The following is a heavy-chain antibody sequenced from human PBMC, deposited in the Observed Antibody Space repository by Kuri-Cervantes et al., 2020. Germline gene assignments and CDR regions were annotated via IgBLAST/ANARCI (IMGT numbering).Heavy chain of an antibody. CDR1: GFTFSSYA. CDR2: ISSSSSYI. D-gene: IGHD6-13*01. J-gene: IGHJ4*02. Sequence: ETLSLTCAASGFTFSSYAMSWVRQAPGKGLEWVSSISSSSSYIYYADSVKGRFTISRDNAKNSLYLQMNSLRAEDTAVYYCARGDSSSWSSLYYFDYWGQGTLVTVSS. CDR3: ARGDSSSWSSLYYFDY. V-gene: IGHV3-21*01.